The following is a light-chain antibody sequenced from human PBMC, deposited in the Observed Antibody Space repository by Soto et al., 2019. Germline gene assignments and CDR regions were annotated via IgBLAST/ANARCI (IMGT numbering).Light chain of an antibody. V-gene: IGKV2-28*01. CDR3: MQARQTPLP. CDR1: QSLLHSNGYTY. CDR2: WGS. J-gene: IGKJ3*01. Sequence: DIVMTQSPLSLPVTPGEPASISCRSSQSLLHSNGYTYLDWYLQKPGQSPQLLIYWGSNRASGVPDRFSGSGSGTDFTLKISRVEAEDVGVYYCMQARQTPLPFGPGTKVDIK.